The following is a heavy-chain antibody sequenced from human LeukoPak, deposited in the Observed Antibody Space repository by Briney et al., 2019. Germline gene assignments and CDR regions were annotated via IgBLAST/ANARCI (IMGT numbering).Heavy chain of an antibody. CDR3: AKDPRRYSRTGGYFDY. CDR1: GFTFGSYW. V-gene: IGHV3-74*01. D-gene: IGHD6-13*01. CDR2: INSDGSST. J-gene: IGHJ4*02. Sequence: PGGSLRLSCAASGFTFGSYWMHWVRQAPGKGLVWVSRINSDGSSTSYADSVKGRFTISRDNSKNTLYLQMNSLRAEDTAVYYCAKDPRRYSRTGGYFDYWGQGSLVTVSS.